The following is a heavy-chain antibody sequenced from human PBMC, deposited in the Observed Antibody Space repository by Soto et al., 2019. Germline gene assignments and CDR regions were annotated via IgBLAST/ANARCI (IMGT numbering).Heavy chain of an antibody. J-gene: IGHJ6*02. CDR1: GGKGRKEG. V-gene: IGHV3-7*03. D-gene: IGHD2-2*01. CDR3: ARGHDLVVPIGRRDNVYYYRLDV. CDR2: RKEKGNEK. Sequence: GGSLRLYCEEEGGKGRKEGLKGGRKEPGKGLEGGANRKEKGNEKKYVDSVKGGFTSSRDNAEASLFLQMNSLRTEDTAVYYCARGHDLVVPIGRRDNVYYYRLDVWGQGTTVTSP.